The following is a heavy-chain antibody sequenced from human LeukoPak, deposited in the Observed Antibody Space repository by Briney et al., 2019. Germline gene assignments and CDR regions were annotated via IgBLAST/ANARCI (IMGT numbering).Heavy chain of an antibody. Sequence: ASVKVSCKASGYTFTGYYMHWVRQAPGQGLEWMGWINPNSGGTNYAQKFQGRVTMTRDTSISTAYMELSRLRSDDTAVYYCARDRGYQLLSDAFDIWGQGTMVTVSS. V-gene: IGHV1-2*02. J-gene: IGHJ3*02. D-gene: IGHD2-2*01. CDR2: INPNSGGT. CDR1: GYTFTGYY. CDR3: ARDRGYQLLSDAFDI.